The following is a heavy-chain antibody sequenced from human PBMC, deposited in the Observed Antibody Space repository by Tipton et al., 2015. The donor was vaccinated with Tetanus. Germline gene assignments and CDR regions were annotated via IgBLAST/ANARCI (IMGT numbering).Heavy chain of an antibody. CDR3: AKTIVVVTAESAFDI. CDR1: GFTFSSYA. D-gene: IGHD2-21*02. Sequence: SLRLSCAASGFTFSSYAMSWVRQAPGKGLEWVSAISGSGGSTYYADSVKGLFTISRDNPKNTLYLQMNSLRAEDTAVYYCAKTIVVVTAESAFDIWGQGTMVTVSS. V-gene: IGHV3-23*01. J-gene: IGHJ3*02. CDR2: ISGSGGST.